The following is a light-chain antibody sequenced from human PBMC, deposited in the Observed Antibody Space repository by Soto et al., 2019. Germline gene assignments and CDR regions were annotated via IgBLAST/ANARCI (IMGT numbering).Light chain of an antibody. V-gene: IGLV2-14*03. Sequence: QSALTQPASVSRSPGQSITISCGGTSSDVGAYIYVSWYQQYPGKAPKLIIYEVNNRPSGGSGRFSGSKSDTTAYLTISGLQAEDEADYYCSSYSDSDTKVFGTGTKLTVL. CDR1: SSDVGAYIY. CDR3: SSYSDSDTKV. J-gene: IGLJ1*01. CDR2: EVN.